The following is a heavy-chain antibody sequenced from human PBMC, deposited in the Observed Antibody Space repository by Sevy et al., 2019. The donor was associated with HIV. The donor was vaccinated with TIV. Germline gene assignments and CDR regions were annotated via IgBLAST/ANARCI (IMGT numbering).Heavy chain of an antibody. CDR2: IRYDGSNK. CDR3: AQPTVDYYYYYGMDV. V-gene: IGHV3-30*02. CDR1: GFTFSSYG. Sequence: GGSLRLSCAASGFTFSSYGMHWVRQAPGKGLEWVAFIRYDGSNKYYADSVKGRFTISRDNSKNTLYLQMNSLRAEDTAVYYCAQPTVDYYYYYGMDVWGQGTTVTVSS. D-gene: IGHD4-4*01. J-gene: IGHJ6*02.